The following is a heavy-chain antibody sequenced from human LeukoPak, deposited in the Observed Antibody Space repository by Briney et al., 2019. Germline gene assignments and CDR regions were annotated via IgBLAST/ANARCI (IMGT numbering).Heavy chain of an antibody. D-gene: IGHD3-22*01. Sequence: GGSLRLTCPACGFTFSDYYVSWIRQAPGKGLEWVSYSSSSGSTIYYADSVKGRFTISRDNAKNSLYLQMNSLRAEDTAVYYCVRGGEIVVVITTTPNWFDPWGQGTLVTVSS. CDR2: SSSSGSTI. CDR1: GFTFSDYY. J-gene: IGHJ5*02. CDR3: VRGGEIVVVITTTPNWFDP. V-gene: IGHV3-11*01.